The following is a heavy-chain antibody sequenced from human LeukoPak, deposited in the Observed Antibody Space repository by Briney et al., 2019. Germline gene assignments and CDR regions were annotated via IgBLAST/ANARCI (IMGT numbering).Heavy chain of an antibody. D-gene: IGHD3-10*02. Sequence: ASVKVSCKASGYTFTSYDINWVRQATGQGLEWTGWMNPNSGNTGYAQKFQGRVTITRNTSISTAYMELSSLRSEDTAVYYCARARIGRVESYVRPFDYWGQGTLVTVSS. CDR3: ARARIGRVESYVRPFDY. J-gene: IGHJ4*02. CDR1: GYTFTSYD. CDR2: MNPNSGNT. V-gene: IGHV1-8*03.